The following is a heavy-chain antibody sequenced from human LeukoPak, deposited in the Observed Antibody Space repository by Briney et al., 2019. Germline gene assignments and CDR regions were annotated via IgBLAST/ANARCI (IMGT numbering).Heavy chain of an antibody. D-gene: IGHD2-21*02. CDR2: INPNSGGT. CDR3: AILRVTAIPGSPPTRY. V-gene: IGHV1-2*02. CDR1: GYTFTGYY. J-gene: IGHJ4*02. Sequence: ASVKVSCKASGYTFTGYYMHWVRQAPGQGLEWMGWINPNSGGTNYAQKFQGRVTMTRDTSISTAYMELSRLRSDDTAGYYCAILRVTAIPGSPPTRYWGQGTLVTVSS.